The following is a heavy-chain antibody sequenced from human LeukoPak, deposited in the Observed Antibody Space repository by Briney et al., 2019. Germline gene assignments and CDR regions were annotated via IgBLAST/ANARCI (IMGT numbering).Heavy chain of an antibody. D-gene: IGHD3-16*01. CDR3: ARLSTGLDF. Sequence: SETLSVTCTVSGGSITSSIYYWGWIRLPPGKGLEWIVSIYYSASAYYNPSLKSRVTMSVATYKNQFSLKLRSATAADTAVYYCARLSTGLDFWGQGTLVTVSS. V-gene: IGHV4-39*01. CDR1: GGSITSSIYY. J-gene: IGHJ4*02. CDR2: IYYSASA.